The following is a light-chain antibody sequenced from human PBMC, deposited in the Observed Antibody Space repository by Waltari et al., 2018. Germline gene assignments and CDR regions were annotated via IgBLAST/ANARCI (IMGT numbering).Light chain of an antibody. CDR2: DAS. Sequence: EIVMTQSPATLSLSPGERATLSCRASEGISNYLAWYQQKPGQAPRLLIYDASTRATGIPARFSGSGSGTDFTLTISSLEPDEFAVYYCQQRTIWSGPFGQGTKVEIK. CDR1: EGISNY. CDR3: QQRTIWSGP. J-gene: IGKJ1*01. V-gene: IGKV3-11*01.